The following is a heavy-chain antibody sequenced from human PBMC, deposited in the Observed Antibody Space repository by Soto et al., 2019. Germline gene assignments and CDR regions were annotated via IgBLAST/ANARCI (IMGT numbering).Heavy chain of an antibody. CDR1: GFTFSSYG. V-gene: IGHV3-33*01. CDR2: IWYDGSNK. J-gene: IGHJ3*02. CDR3: ARERTIFGAVIPDAFDI. Sequence: QVQLVESGGGVVQPGRSLRLSCAASGFTFSSYGMHWVRQAPGKGLEWVAVIWYDGSNKYYADSVKGRFTISRDNSKNTLYLQMNSLRAEDTAVYYCARERTIFGAVIPDAFDIWGQGTMVTVSS. D-gene: IGHD3-3*01.